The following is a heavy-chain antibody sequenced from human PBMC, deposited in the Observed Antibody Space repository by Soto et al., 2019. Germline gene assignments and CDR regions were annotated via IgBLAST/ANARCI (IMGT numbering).Heavy chain of an antibody. CDR1: GGSISSGGYS. CDR2: IYHSGST. CDR3: ARAMTTVTTIDY. J-gene: IGHJ4*02. D-gene: IGHD4-17*01. Sequence: PSETLSLTCTVSGGSISSGGYSWSWIRQPPGKGLEWIGYIYHSGSTYYNPPLKSRVTISVDRSKNQFSLKLSSVTAADTAVYYCARAMTTVTTIDYWGQGILVTVSS. V-gene: IGHV4-30-2*01.